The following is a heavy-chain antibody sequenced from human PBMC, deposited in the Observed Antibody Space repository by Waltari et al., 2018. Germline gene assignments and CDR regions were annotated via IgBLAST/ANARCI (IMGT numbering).Heavy chain of an antibody. CDR1: GFSLTTSGVA. CDR3: AHRVLWRFDS. J-gene: IGHJ5*01. D-gene: IGHD2-21*01. Sequence: QITLKESGPTLVKPTQTLTLTCAFSGFSLTTSGVAVGWIRQPPGKALEWLALISGNDDKRDSPSLKTRLTITRDTSKNQLVLTMTNMDPVDTATYYCAHRVLWRFDSWGQGTLVTVSS. CDR2: ISGNDDK. V-gene: IGHV2-5*01.